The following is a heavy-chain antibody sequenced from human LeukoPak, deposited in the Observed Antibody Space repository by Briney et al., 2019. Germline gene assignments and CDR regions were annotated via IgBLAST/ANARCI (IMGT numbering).Heavy chain of an antibody. CDR3: AGHHPRNTVDF. CDR1: GGSISSYY. J-gene: IGHJ4*02. V-gene: IGHV4-59*08. Sequence: SETLSLTCTVSGGSISSYYWSWIRQPPGKGLGWIAYISDIGSINYNPSLKSRVTISLDTSKNQFSLRLSSVTAADTAVYYCAGHHPRNTVDFWGQGTLVTVSS. D-gene: IGHD2/OR15-2a*01. CDR2: ISDIGSI.